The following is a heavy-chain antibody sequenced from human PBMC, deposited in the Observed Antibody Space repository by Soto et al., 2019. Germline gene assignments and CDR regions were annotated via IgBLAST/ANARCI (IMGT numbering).Heavy chain of an antibody. Sequence: QVQLVESGGGVVQPGRSLRLSCAASGFTFSSYGMHWVRQAPGKGLEWVAVIWYDGSNKYYADSVKGRFTISSDNPKNTLYLQMNSLRAENTAVYYCARDDSLGYHPSYFDYWGQGTLVTVSS. D-gene: IGHD3-9*01. J-gene: IGHJ4*02. CDR3: ARDDSLGYHPSYFDY. CDR1: GFTFSSYG. V-gene: IGHV3-33*01. CDR2: IWYDGSNK.